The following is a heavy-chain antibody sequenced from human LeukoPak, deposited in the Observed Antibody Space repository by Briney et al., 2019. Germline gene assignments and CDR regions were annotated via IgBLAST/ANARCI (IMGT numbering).Heavy chain of an antibody. CDR1: GFTFSTYG. D-gene: IGHD6-13*01. Sequence: GRSLRLSCAAAGFTFSTYGVHGVGQAPGKGLEGLAVISYDGSNKSYADSVKGRFTISRDNSKNTLYLQMNSLRGEDTAVYYCAKDRVGYSSWFTYYYYYGMDVWGKGTTVTVSS. J-gene: IGHJ6*04. V-gene: IGHV3-30*18. CDR3: AKDRVGYSSWFTYYYYYGMDV. CDR2: ISYDGSNK.